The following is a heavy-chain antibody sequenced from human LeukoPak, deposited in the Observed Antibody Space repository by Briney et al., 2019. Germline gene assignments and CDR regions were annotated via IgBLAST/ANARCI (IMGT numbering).Heavy chain of an antibody. CDR3: FTTSFNDAFDI. D-gene: IGHD3-16*02. J-gene: IGHJ3*02. V-gene: IGHV3-15*01. Sequence: GGSLRLSCEASGFTFSKAWRSWVRQAPGKGLEWVGRIKSKTDGGTTDYAAPVKGRFTISRDDSKNTMYLQMNSLKTEDTDVCYCFTTSFNDAFDIWGQGTMVTVSS. CDR2: IKSKTDGGTT. CDR1: GFTFSKAW.